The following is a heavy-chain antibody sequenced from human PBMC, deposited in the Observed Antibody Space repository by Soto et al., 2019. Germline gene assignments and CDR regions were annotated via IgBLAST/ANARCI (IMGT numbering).Heavy chain of an antibody. J-gene: IGHJ4*02. D-gene: IGHD3-16*02. CDR3: ATSNEDYDYIWGSYRYDSGFDY. CDR2: IWYDGSNK. V-gene: IGHV3-33*01. Sequence: QVQLVESGGGVVQPGRSLRLSCAASGFTFSSYGMHWVRQAPGKGLEWVAVIWYDGSNKYYADSVKGRFTISRDNSKNTLYLQMNSLRAEDTAVYYCATSNEDYDYIWGSYRYDSGFDYWGQGTLVTVSS. CDR1: GFTFSSYG.